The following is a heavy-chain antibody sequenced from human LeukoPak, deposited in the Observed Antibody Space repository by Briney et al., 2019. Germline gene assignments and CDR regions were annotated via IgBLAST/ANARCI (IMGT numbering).Heavy chain of an antibody. V-gene: IGHV1-2*02. Sequence: VASVKVSCEASGYAFTVRYMHWVRQVPGQGLEWMGFIKPDSGFTNYAEKFQDRVTMSRDTSITTVYMELSSLGSGDTALYYCSTEDKYCKTTTCDDYWGQGTLVTVSS. J-gene: IGHJ4*02. CDR2: IKPDSGFT. CDR1: GYAFTVRY. D-gene: IGHD2/OR15-2a*01. CDR3: STEDKYCKTTTCDDY.